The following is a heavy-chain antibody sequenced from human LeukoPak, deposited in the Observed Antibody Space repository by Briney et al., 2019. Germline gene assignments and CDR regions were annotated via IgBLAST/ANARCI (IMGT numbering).Heavy chain of an antibody. D-gene: IGHD3-22*01. CDR3: ARVRLGTHYASSGYYGGWTAFDI. CDR1: GVTFSSYS. CDR2: ISSSSIYI. J-gene: IGHJ3*02. Sequence: GGSLRLSCAASGVTFSSYSMNWVRQAPGKGLEWVSSISSSSIYIYYADSLKGRFTISRDNAKNSLYLQMNSLRAEDTAVYYCARVRLGTHYASSGYYGGWTAFDIWGQGTMVTVSS. V-gene: IGHV3-21*01.